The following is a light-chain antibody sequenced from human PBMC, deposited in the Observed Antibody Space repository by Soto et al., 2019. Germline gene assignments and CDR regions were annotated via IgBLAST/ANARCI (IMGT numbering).Light chain of an antibody. CDR1: SSDVGAYNY. CDR2: DVN. V-gene: IGLV2-14*01. J-gene: IGLJ2*01. Sequence: QSVLTQPASVSGSPGQSITISCTGTSSDVGAYNYVSWYQQHPGKAPKLVIYDVNNRPSGVSNRFSGSKSGNTASLTISGLQAEDEADYYCSSYTTIVLFGGGTKLTVL. CDR3: SSYTTIVL.